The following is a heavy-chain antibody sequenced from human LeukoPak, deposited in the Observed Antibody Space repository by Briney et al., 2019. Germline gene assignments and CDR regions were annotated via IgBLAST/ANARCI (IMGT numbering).Heavy chain of an antibody. D-gene: IGHD3-3*01. CDR1: GFTFSSYA. CDR3: AREVPEGAIFGPPTD. Sequence: GRSLRLSCAASGFTFSSYAMHWVRQAPGKGLEWVAVISYDGSNKYYADSVKGRFTISRDNSKNTLYLQMNSLRAEDTAVYYCAREVPEGAIFGPPTDWGQGTLVTVSS. V-gene: IGHV3-30-3*01. J-gene: IGHJ4*02. CDR2: ISYDGSNK.